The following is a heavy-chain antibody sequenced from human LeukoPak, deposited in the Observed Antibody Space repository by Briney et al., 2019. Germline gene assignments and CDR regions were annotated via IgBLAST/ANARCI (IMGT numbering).Heavy chain of an antibody. J-gene: IGHJ3*02. D-gene: IGHD2-15*01. CDR3: ARAGGGGSWIPKGGAFDI. Sequence: PGGSLRLSCAASGFPFSSYAMHWLRPAPGKGLEYVSAISSNGGSTYYANSVKGTYTISRDNSKNTLYLQMGSLRAEDMAVYYCARAGGGGSWIPKGGAFDIWGQGTMVTVSS. CDR2: ISSNGGST. V-gene: IGHV3-64*01. CDR1: GFPFSSYA.